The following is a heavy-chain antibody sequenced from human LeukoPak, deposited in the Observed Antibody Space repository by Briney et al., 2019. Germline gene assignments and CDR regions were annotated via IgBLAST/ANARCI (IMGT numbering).Heavy chain of an antibody. Sequence: GGSLRLSCSASGFTFSTYVMHWVRQAPGKGLEYVSAMSSNGGSTYYADSVKGRFTISRDNSKNTLYLQMSSLIAEDTAVYYCVKFYAGNGMWGQGTLVTVSS. CDR2: MSSNGGST. CDR1: GFTFSTYV. V-gene: IGHV3-64D*09. D-gene: IGHD4-23*01. CDR3: VKFYAGNGM. J-gene: IGHJ4*02.